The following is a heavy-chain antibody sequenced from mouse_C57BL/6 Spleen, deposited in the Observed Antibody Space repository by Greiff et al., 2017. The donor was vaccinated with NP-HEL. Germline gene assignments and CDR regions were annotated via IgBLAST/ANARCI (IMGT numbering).Heavy chain of an antibody. V-gene: IGHV5-12*01. J-gene: IGHJ3*01. CDR2: ISNGGGST. Sequence: EVKVVESGGGLVQPGGSLKLSCAASGFTFSDYYMYWVRQTPEKRLEWVAYISNGGGSTYYPDTVKGRFTISRDNAKNTLYLQMSRLKSEDTAMYYCARHEGFYDYDEFAYWGQGTLVTVSA. CDR1: GFTFSDYY. CDR3: ARHEGFYDYDEFAY. D-gene: IGHD2-4*01.